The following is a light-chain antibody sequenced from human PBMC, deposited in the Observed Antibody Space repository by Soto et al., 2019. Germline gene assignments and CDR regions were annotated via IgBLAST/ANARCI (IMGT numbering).Light chain of an antibody. CDR3: CSYAGGNTYV. V-gene: IGLV2-11*01. J-gene: IGLJ1*01. CDR1: SSDVGGFDH. CDR2: DVN. Sequence: QSALTQPRSVSGSPGQSVTISCSGTSSDVGGFDHVSWYQQHTGKAPKPMIHDVNKRPSGVPDRFSASKSGNTASLTISGLQADDEADYYCCSYAGGNTYVIGTGTKVTVL.